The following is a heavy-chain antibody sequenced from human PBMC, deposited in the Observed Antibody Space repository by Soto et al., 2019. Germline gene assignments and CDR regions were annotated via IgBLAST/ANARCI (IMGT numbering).Heavy chain of an antibody. V-gene: IGHV4-34*02. CDR2: VNHFGTT. Sequence: QVQFQHWGAGLLKPSETVSLTCAVNGGAFSDYHWTGIRQAPGNGLEWIGEVNHFGTTKYNPSLQSRVTISVDTSKNLFSLNLTSVTAADTALYYCARGRGPTRRSQPYFDHWGQGALVSVSS. J-gene: IGHJ4*02. CDR3: ARGRGPTRRSQPYFDH. CDR1: GGAFSDYH. D-gene: IGHD2-2*01.